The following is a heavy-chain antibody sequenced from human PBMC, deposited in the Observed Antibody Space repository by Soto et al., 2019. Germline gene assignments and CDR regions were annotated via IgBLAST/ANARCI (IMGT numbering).Heavy chain of an antibody. J-gene: IGHJ4*02. D-gene: IGHD4-17*01. CDR2: IYYSGST. CDR1: GGSISSGGYS. Sequence: SETLSLTCAVSGGSISSGGYSWSWIRQPPGKGLEWIGYIYYSGSTNYNPSLKSRATISVDTSKNQFSLKLSSVTAADTAVYYCARHPTVTEYYFDYWGQGTLVTVSS. CDR3: ARHPTVTEYYFDY. V-gene: IGHV4-61*08.